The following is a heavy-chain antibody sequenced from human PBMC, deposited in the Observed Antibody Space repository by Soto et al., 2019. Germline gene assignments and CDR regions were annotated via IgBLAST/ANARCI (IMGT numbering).Heavy chain of an antibody. Sequence: PGGSLRLSCAASGFTFSSYWMTWVRQAPGKGLEWVANINQDGSEKYYMDSMKGRFTISRDNAKNSLLLQLNSLRAEDTAVYYCARDRGMPDLRVTHYYDSSDLDYGMDVWGQGTTVTVSS. J-gene: IGHJ6*02. CDR3: ARDRGMPDLRVTHYYDSSDLDYGMDV. D-gene: IGHD3-22*01. CDR1: GFTFSSYW. CDR2: INQDGSEK. V-gene: IGHV3-7*01.